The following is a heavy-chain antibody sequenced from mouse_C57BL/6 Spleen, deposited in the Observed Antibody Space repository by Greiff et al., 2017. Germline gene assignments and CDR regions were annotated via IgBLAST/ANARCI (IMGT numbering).Heavy chain of an antibody. V-gene: IGHV5-4*03. CDR1: GFTFSSYA. CDR2: ISDGGSYT. Sequence: EVKLVESGGGLVKPGGSLKLSCAASGFTFSSYAMSWVRQTPEKRLEWVATISDGGSYTYYPDNVKGRFTISRDNANNNLYLQMSHLKSEDTAMYYCARADYGSVDYWGQGTTLTVSS. D-gene: IGHD1-1*01. CDR3: ARADYGSVDY. J-gene: IGHJ2*01.